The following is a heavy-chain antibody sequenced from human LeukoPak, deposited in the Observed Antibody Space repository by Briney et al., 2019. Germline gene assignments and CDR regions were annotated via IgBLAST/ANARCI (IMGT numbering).Heavy chain of an antibody. CDR1: GGTFSSYA. V-gene: IGHV1-69*05. CDR2: IIPIFGTA. J-gene: IGHJ5*02. CDR3: ARDGEITIFGVVTPNWFDP. D-gene: IGHD3-3*01. Sequence: SVKVSCKASGGTFSSYAISWVRQAPGQGLEWMGGIIPIFGTANYPQKFKGRVTITTDESTSTAYMELSSLRSEDTAVYYCARDGEITIFGVVTPNWFDPWGQGTLVTVSS.